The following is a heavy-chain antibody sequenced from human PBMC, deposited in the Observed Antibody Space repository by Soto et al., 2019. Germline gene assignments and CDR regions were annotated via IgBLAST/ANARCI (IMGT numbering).Heavy chain of an antibody. CDR2: IYYSGNT. V-gene: IGHV4-59*01. Sequence: SETLSLTCTVSGGSISSYYWSWIRQPPWKGLEWIGYIYYSGNTNYNPSLKSRVTISVDTSKNQFSLNLSSVTAADTAVYYCARVSAMVTHYFDYWGQGTQVTVSS. CDR3: ARVSAMVTHYFDY. D-gene: IGHD5-18*01. CDR1: GGSISSYY. J-gene: IGHJ4*02.